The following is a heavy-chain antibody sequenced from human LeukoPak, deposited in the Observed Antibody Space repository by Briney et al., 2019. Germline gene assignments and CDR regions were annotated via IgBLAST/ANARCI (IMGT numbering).Heavy chain of an antibody. CDR1: GYTFTSYD. Sequence: ASVKVSCKASGYTFTSYDINWVRQATGQGLEWMGWMNPNSGNTGYAQKFQGRVTMTRNTSISTAYMELSSLRSEDTAVYYCARGHYRSSRGIAAADYWGQGTLVTVSS. J-gene: IGHJ4*02. CDR3: ARGHYRSSRGIAAADY. CDR2: MNPNSGNT. V-gene: IGHV1-8*01. D-gene: IGHD6-13*01.